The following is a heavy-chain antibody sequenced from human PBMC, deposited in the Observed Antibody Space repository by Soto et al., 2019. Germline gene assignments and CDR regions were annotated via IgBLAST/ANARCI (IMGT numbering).Heavy chain of an antibody. CDR3: ARAVGGYDFWSASYYYYYYMDV. V-gene: IGHV4-34*01. J-gene: IGHJ6*03. CDR2: INHSGST. CDR1: GGSFSGYY. D-gene: IGHD3-3*01. Sequence: QVQLQQWGAGLLKPSETLSLTCAVYGGSFSGYYWSWIRQPPGRGLEWIGEINHSGSTNYNPSLKSRVTMSVDTSKSQFSLKLSSVTAADTAVYFCARAVGGYDFWSASYYYYYYMDVWGKGTTVTGSS.